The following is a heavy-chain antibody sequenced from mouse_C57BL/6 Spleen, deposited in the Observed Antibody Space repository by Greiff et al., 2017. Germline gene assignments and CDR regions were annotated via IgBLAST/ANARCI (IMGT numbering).Heavy chain of an antibody. D-gene: IGHD1-1*01. CDR3: ANYGSSYDYAMDY. CDR2: IYPRSGNT. V-gene: IGHV1-81*01. J-gene: IGHJ4*01. CDR1: GYTFTSYG. Sequence: QVQLKESGAELARPGASVKLSCKASGYTFTSYGISWVKQRTGQGLEWIGEIYPRSGNTYYNEKFKGKATLTADKSSSTAYMELRSLTSEDSAVYFCANYGSSYDYAMDYWGQGTSVTVSS.